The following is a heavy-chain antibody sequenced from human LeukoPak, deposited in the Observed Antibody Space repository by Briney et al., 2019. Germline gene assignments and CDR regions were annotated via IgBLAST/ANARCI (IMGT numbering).Heavy chain of an antibody. V-gene: IGHV4-34*01. CDR2: INHSGST. CDR3: ARGLIIALVRGVIGYYYAMDV. D-gene: IGHD3-10*01. Sequence: PSETLSLTCAVYGGSFSGYYWSWIRQPPGKGLEWIGEINHSGSTNYNPSLKSRVTISVDTSKNQFSLKLSSVTAADTAVYYCARGLIIALVRGVIGYYYAMDVWGHGTTVTVSS. CDR1: GGSFSGYY. J-gene: IGHJ6*02.